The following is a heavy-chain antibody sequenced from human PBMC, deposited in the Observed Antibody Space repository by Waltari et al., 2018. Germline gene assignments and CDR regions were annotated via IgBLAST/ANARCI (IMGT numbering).Heavy chain of an antibody. CDR2: IYYSGST. Sequence: QVQLQESGPGLVKPSETLSLTCTVSGGSISSYYWSWIRQPPGKGLEWIGYIYYSGSTNYNPSLKSRVTRSVDTSKNQFSLKLSSVTAADTAVYYCARDTTPYSSGYGGFDPWGQGTLVTVSS. J-gene: IGHJ5*02. CDR1: GGSISSYY. V-gene: IGHV4-59*01. D-gene: IGHD3-22*01. CDR3: ARDTTPYSSGYGGFDP.